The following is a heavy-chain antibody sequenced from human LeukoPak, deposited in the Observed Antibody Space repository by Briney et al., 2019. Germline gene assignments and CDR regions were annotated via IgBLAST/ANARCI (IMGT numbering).Heavy chain of an antibody. J-gene: IGHJ6*03. Sequence: SETLSLTCTVSGGSISSSSYYWGWIRQPPGKGLEWIGSIYYSGSTYYNPSLKSRVTISVDTSKNQFSLKLSSVTAADTAVYYCARQTRGYSYGYYYYYYMDVWGKGTTVTVSS. V-gene: IGHV4-39*07. D-gene: IGHD5-18*01. CDR1: GGSISSSSYY. CDR3: ARQTRGYSYGYYYYYYMDV. CDR2: IYYSGST.